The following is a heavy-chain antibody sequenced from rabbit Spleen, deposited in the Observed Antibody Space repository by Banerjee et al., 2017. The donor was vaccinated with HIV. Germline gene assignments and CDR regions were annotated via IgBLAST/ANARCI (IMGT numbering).Heavy chain of an antibody. CDR2: IYTGSSGST. D-gene: IGHD6-1*01. CDR1: GFSFSTNYY. J-gene: IGHJ4*01. V-gene: IGHV1S40*01. CDR3: TRGYDTYGNSHL. Sequence: QSLEESGGDLVKPGASLTLTCTASGFSFSTNYYMCWVRQAPGKGLEWIGCIYTGSSGSTYYASWAKGRFTISKTSSTTVTLQMTSLTAADTATYFCTRGYDTYGNSHLWGPGTLVTVS.